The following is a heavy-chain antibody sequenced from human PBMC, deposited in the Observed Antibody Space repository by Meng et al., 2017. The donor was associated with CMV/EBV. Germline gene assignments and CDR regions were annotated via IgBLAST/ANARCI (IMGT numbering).Heavy chain of an antibody. CDR3: ARGTRSPTIFVVVIRNYYYGMDV. J-gene: IGHJ6*02. V-gene: IGHV6-1*01. CDR2: TYYRSKWYN. Sequence: SQTLSLTCAISGDSVSSNSAAWNWIRQSPSRGLEWLGRTYYRSKWYNDYAVSVKSRITINPDTSKNQFSLQLNSVTPEDTAVYYCARGTRSPTIFVVVIRNYYYGMDVWGQGTTVTVSS. CDR1: GDSVSSNSAA. D-gene: IGHD3-3*01.